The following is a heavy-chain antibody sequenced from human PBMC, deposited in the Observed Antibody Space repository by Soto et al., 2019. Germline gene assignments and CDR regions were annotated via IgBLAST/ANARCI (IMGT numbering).Heavy chain of an antibody. V-gene: IGHV4-30-2*01. CDR1: GGSFSGYS. CDR2: MYHSGST. J-gene: IGHJ4*02. Sequence: SETLSLTCAVYGGSFSGYSWSWIRQPPGKGLEWIGYMYHSGSTYYNASLESRVTISVDRSKNQFSLKLSSVTAADTAVYYCARGMTTVTTLDYWGQGTLVTVSS. D-gene: IGHD4-4*01. CDR3: ARGMTTVTTLDY.